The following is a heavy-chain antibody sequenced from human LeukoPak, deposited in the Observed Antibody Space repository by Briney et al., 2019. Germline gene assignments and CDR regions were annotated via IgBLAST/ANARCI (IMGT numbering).Heavy chain of an antibody. V-gene: IGHV1-46*01. D-gene: IGHD3-10*01. CDR3: ASPLYYYGSGSPNTGEAAFDI. J-gene: IGHJ3*02. CDR1: GYTFTSYY. Sequence: ASVKVSCKASGYTFTSYYMHWVRQAPGQGLEWMGIINPSGGGTRYAEKFQGRVTITADESTSTAYMELSSLRSEDTAVYYCASPLYYYGSGSPNTGEAAFDIWGQGTMVTVSS. CDR2: INPSGGGT.